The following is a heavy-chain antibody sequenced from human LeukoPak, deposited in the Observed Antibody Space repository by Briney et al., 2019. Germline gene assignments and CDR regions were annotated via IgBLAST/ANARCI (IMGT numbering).Heavy chain of an antibody. J-gene: IGHJ5*02. CDR2: INHSGST. D-gene: IGHD6-13*01. CDR3: ARGGIAVAVFNNWLDP. CDR1: GGSFIDYS. Sequence: PSETLSLTCTVYGGSFIDYSWSWIRQPPGKGLEWIGKINHSGSTNCNPSLKSRVTISVDTSKNQFSLRLSSATAADTALYYCARGGIAVAVFNNWLDPWGQGTLVTVSS. V-gene: IGHV4-34*01.